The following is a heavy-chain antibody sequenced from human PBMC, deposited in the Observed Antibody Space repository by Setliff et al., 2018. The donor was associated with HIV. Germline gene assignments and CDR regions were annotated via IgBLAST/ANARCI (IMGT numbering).Heavy chain of an antibody. CDR2: ISGGSTSHM. Sequence: GGSLRLSCAASGFTFSDHYMSWIRQAPGKGLEWVSYISGGSTSHMNYADSVKGRFTISRDNAKNSLYLQMNSLRAEDTAVYYCARGDYYDILTGYYTLHRLFDYWGQGTLVTVSS. D-gene: IGHD3-9*01. CDR3: ARGDYYDILTGYYTLHRLFDY. CDR1: GFTFSDHY. V-gene: IGHV3-11*05. J-gene: IGHJ4*02.